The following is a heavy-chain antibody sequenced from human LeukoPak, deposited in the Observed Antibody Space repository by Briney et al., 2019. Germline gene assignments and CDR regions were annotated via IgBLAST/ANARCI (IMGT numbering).Heavy chain of an antibody. CDR3: AKEGSGSYYLAFDY. J-gene: IGHJ4*02. D-gene: IGHD1-26*01. Sequence: GGSLRLSCAAPGFTFDDYAMPWVRQAPGKGLEWVSGISWNSGSIGYADSVKGRFTISRDNAKNSLYLQMNSLRAEDTALYYCAKEGSGSYYLAFDYWGQGTLVTVSS. CDR1: GFTFDDYA. V-gene: IGHV3-9*01. CDR2: ISWNSGSI.